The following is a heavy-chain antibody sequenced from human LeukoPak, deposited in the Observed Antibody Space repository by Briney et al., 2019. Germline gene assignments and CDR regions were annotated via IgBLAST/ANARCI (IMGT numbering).Heavy chain of an antibody. J-gene: IGHJ5*02. V-gene: IGHV3-74*01. CDR2: INSDGSST. CDR1: GFTFSSYW. CDR3: AKDQVAVAGSKYSFDP. D-gene: IGHD6-19*01. Sequence: GGSLRLSCAASGFTFSSYWMHWVRQAPGRGLVWVSRINSDGSSTSYADSVKGRFTISRDNSKNTLYLQMNSLRAEDTAVYYCAKDQVAVAGSKYSFDPWGQGTLVTVSS.